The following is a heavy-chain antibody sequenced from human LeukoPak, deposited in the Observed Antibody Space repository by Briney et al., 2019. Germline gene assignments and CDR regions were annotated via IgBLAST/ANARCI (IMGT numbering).Heavy chain of an antibody. CDR1: GGSISSSSYY. D-gene: IGHD4-11*01. CDR3: ARDHSNYGPNAFDI. V-gene: IGHV4-39*07. Sequence: SETLSLTCTVSGGSISSSSYYWGWIRQPPGKGLEWIVSIYYSGSTYYNPSLKSRVTISVDTSKNQFSLKLSSVTAADTAVYYCARDHSNYGPNAFDIWGQGTMVTVSS. CDR2: IYYSGST. J-gene: IGHJ3*02.